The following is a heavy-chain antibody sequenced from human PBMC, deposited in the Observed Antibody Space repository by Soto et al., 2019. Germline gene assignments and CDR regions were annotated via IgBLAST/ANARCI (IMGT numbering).Heavy chain of an antibody. CDR1: GFTFSSYA. Sequence: EVQLLESGGGLVQPGGSLRLSCAASGFTFSSYAMSWVRQAPGKGLEWVSAISGSGGSTYYADSVKGRFTISRDNSKNTLYLQMNSLRAEDTAVYYCAKERSSSSVHYYGMDVWGQGTTVTVSS. CDR2: ISGSGGST. J-gene: IGHJ6*02. V-gene: IGHV3-23*01. D-gene: IGHD6-6*01. CDR3: AKERSSSSVHYYGMDV.